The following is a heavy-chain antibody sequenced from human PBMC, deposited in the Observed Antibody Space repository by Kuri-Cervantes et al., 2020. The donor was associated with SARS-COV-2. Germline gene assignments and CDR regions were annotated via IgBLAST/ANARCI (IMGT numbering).Heavy chain of an antibody. Sequence: GGSLRLSCAASGFTFSSYAMSWVRQAPGKGLEWVSAISGSGGSTYYADSVKGRFTISRDNSKNTLYLQMNSLRAEDTAVYYCAREALYCGGDCYSRGLGWFDPWGQGTLVTVSS. CDR2: ISGSGGST. CDR1: GFTFSSYA. V-gene: IGHV3-23*01. D-gene: IGHD2-21*01. CDR3: AREALYCGGDCYSRGLGWFDP. J-gene: IGHJ5*02.